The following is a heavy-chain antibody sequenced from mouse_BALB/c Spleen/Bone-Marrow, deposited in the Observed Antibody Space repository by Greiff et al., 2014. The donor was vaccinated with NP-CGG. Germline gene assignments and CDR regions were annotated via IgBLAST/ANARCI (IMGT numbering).Heavy chain of an antibody. CDR3: ARSRDYYGNSLDY. Sequence: EVQLVESGPSLVKPSQTLSLTCSVTGDSITSGYWNCIRKFPGNKLEYMGYISYSGSTYYNPSLKSRISITRDTSKNQYYLQLNSVTAEDTATYYCARSRDYYGNSLDYWGQGTTLTVSS. CDR2: ISYSGST. D-gene: IGHD2-1*01. V-gene: IGHV3-8*02. CDR1: GDSITSGY. J-gene: IGHJ2*01.